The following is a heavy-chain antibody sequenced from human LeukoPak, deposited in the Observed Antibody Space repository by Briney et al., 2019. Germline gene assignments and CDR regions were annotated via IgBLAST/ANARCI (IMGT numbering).Heavy chain of an antibody. CDR1: GFTFSSYE. Sequence: PGGSLRLSCAASGFTFSSYEMNWVRQAPGKGLEWVSYISSSGSTIYYADSVKGRFTISRDNAKNSLYLQMNSLRAEDTAVYYCARDRGAYGDYASYYYGMDVWGQGTTVTVSS. CDR2: ISSSGSTI. V-gene: IGHV3-48*03. D-gene: IGHD4-17*01. J-gene: IGHJ6*02. CDR3: ARDRGAYGDYASYYYGMDV.